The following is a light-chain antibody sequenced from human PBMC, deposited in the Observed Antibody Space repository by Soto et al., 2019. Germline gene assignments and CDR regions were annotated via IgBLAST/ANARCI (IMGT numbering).Light chain of an antibody. V-gene: IGLV1-40*01. Sequence: QSVLTQPPSVSGAPGQRVTISCTGSGSTFGAGYDVHWYQQLPGTAPKLLIYDNTNRPSGVPVRFSGSKSGTSASLAISGLQAEDEADYYCQSYDSSLSVIFGGGTKLTVL. J-gene: IGLJ2*01. CDR3: QSYDSSLSVI. CDR2: DNT. CDR1: GSTFGAGYD.